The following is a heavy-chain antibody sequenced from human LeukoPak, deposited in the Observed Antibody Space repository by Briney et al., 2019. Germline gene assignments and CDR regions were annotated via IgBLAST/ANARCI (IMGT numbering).Heavy chain of an antibody. J-gene: IGHJ4*02. CDR2: IYYSGST. CDR1: GYSISSSYY. V-gene: IGHV4-59*01. Sequence: SETLSLTCTVSGYSISSSYYWSWIRQPPGKGLEWVGYIYYSGSTNYNPSLKSRVTISVDTSKNQFSLKLSSVTAADTAVYYCARGPPGELLSYYWGQGTLVTVSS. D-gene: IGHD1-26*01. CDR3: ARGPPGELLSYY.